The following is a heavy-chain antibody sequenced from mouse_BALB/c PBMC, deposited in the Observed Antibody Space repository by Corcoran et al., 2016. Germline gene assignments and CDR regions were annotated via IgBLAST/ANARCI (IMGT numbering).Heavy chain of an antibody. Sequence: EVQLQQSGPELVKPGASVKISCKASGYSFTGYYMHWVKQSHVKSLEWIGRINPYNGATSYNQNFKDKASLTVDKSSSTAYMELHSLTSEDSAVYYWAKGSSSYPDYWGQGTTLTVSS. D-gene: IGHD1-1*01. CDR1: GYSFTGYY. CDR3: AKGSSSYPDY. J-gene: IGHJ2*01. V-gene: IGHV1-26*01. CDR2: INPYNGAT.